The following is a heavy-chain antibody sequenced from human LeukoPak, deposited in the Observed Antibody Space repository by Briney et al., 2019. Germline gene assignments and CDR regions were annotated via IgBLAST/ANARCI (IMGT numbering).Heavy chain of an antibody. CDR2: IHGVDGRT. CDR3: ARESTVGPIQTDAFDF. V-gene: IGHV3-74*01. J-gene: IGHJ3*01. CDR1: GFTFSTYW. D-gene: IGHD1-26*01. Sequence: GGSLRLSCAGSGFTFSTYWMHWVRQAPGKGLVWVSRIHGVDGRTSYADSVKGRFTISRDNAKNTVYLQMNNLRAEDTAVYFCARESTVGPIQTDAFDFWGQGTMVTVSS.